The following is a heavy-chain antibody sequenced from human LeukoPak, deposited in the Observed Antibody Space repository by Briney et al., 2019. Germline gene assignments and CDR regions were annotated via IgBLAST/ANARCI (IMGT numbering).Heavy chain of an antibody. J-gene: IGHJ4*02. CDR1: VFTFSSYW. V-gene: IGHV3-74*01. CDR2: INSDGSST. CDR3: ARGSQGSGWYGI. D-gene: IGHD6-19*01. Sequence: PGGSLRLSCAASVFTFSSYWMHWVRQAPGKGLVWVSRINSDGSSTSYADSVKGRFTISRDNAKNTLYLQMNSLRAEDTAVYYCARGSQGSGWYGIWGQGTLVTVSS.